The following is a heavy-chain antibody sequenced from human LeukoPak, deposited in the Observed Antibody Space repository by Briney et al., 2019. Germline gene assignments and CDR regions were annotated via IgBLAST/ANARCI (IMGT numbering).Heavy chain of an antibody. CDR1: GFTFSSYA. CDR3: ARRLEGSPAAGNRWSLRLDAFDI. CDR2: IPYDGSNK. J-gene: IGHJ3*02. Sequence: TGGSLRLSCAASGFTFSSYAMHWVRQAPGKGLEWVAVIPYDGSNKYYADSVKGRFTISRDNSKNTLYLQMNSLRAEDTAVYYCARRLEGSPAAGNRWSLRLDAFDIWGQGTMVTVSS. D-gene: IGHD6-13*01. V-gene: IGHV3-30-3*01.